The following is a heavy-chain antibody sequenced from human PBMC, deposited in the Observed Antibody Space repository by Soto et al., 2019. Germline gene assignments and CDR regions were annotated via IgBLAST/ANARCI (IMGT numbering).Heavy chain of an antibody. CDR3: SKPILVSSGSRGYYFDY. Sequence: GGSLRLSCAASGFTFSSYAMSWVRQAPGKGLEWVSATSGSGGSTYYADSVKGRFTISRDNSKNTLYLQMNSLRAEDTAVYYCSKPILVSSGSRGYYFDYWGQGTLVTGSS. CDR2: TSGSGGST. D-gene: IGHD1-26*01. J-gene: IGHJ4*02. V-gene: IGHV3-23*01. CDR1: GFTFSSYA.